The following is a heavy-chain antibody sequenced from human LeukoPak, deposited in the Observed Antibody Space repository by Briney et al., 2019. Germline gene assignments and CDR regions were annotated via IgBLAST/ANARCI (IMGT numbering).Heavy chain of an antibody. CDR2: ISVSGGST. Sequence: GGSLRLSCAASGFTFSSFAMSWVRQAPGKGLEWVSAISVSGGSTYYADSVKGRFTISRDNSKNTLYLQMHSLRAEDTAVYYCARDGYSGYVDYWGQGTLVTVSS. CDR3: ARDGYSGYVDY. D-gene: IGHD5-12*01. CDR1: GFTFSSFA. V-gene: IGHV3-23*01. J-gene: IGHJ4*02.